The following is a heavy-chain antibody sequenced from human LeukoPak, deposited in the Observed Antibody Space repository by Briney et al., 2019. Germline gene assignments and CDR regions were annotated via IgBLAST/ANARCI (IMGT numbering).Heavy chain of an antibody. CDR3: AKGKDIVVVPAAIGWFDP. CDR2: ISGSGGST. D-gene: IGHD2-2*01. CDR1: GFTFSSYA. J-gene: IGHJ5*02. V-gene: IGHV3-23*01. Sequence: GGSLRLSCAASGFTFSSYAMSWVRQAPGKGLEWVSAISGSGGSTYYADSVKGRFTISRDNSKNTLYLQMNSLRAEDTAVYYCAKGKDIVVVPAAIGWFDPWGQGTLVTVSS.